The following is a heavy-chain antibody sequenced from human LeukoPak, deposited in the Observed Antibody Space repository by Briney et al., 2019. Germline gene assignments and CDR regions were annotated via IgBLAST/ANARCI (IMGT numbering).Heavy chain of an antibody. J-gene: IGHJ6*02. CDR3: ARRRLGCSGGSCYSGRYYYYGMDV. Sequence: SETLSLTCTVSGGSISSYYWSWIRQRPGKGLEWIGYIYYSGSTNYNPSLKSRVTISVDTSKNQFSLKLSSVTAADTAVYYCARRRLGCSGGSCYSGRYYYYGMDVWGQGTTVTVSS. V-gene: IGHV4-59*08. CDR1: GGSISSYY. D-gene: IGHD2-15*01. CDR2: IYYSGST.